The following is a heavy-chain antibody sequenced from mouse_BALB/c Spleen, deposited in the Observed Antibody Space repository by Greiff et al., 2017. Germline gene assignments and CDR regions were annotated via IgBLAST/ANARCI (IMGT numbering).Heavy chain of an antibody. J-gene: IGHJ3*01. V-gene: IGHV5-17*02. Sequence: EVQLVESGGGLVQPGGSRKLSCAASGFTFSSFGMHWVRQAPEKGLEWVAYISSGSSTIYYADTVKGRFTISRDNPKNTLFLQMTSLRSEDTAMYYCARSGGLRSPFAYWGQGTLVTVSA. CDR2: ISSGSSTI. CDR3: ARSGGLRSPFAY. D-gene: IGHD2-2*01. CDR1: GFTFSSFG.